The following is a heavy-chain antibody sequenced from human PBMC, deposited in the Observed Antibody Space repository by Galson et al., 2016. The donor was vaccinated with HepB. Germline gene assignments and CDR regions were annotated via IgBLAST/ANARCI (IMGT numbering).Heavy chain of an antibody. CDR1: GGSISSSSYY. J-gene: IGHJ4*02. CDR3: STYDFWSALALF. D-gene: IGHD3-3*01. CDR2: IYYSGST. Sequence: SETLSLTCTVSGGSISSSSYYWGWIRQPPGKGLEWIGSIYYSGSTYYNPSPKSRVTISVDTSKNQFSLKLSSVTAAHTAVYYCSTYDFWSALALFWGQGTLVTVSS. V-gene: IGHV4-39*01.